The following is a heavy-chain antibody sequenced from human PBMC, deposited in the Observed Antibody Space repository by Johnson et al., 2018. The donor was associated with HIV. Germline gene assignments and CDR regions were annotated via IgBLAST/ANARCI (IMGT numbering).Heavy chain of an antibody. Sequence: QVQLVESGGGVVQPGRSLRLSCAVSGFTFSTYGMHWVRQAPGMGLEWVALIWYDGTNKYYVDSVKGRFTISRDNAKSSLYLQMNSLRAEDTAVYYCARLQSGVADDAFDIWGRGTMVTVSS. D-gene: IGHD2-15*01. V-gene: IGHV3-33*01. J-gene: IGHJ3*02. CDR2: IWYDGTNK. CDR1: GFTFSTYG. CDR3: ARLQSGVADDAFDI.